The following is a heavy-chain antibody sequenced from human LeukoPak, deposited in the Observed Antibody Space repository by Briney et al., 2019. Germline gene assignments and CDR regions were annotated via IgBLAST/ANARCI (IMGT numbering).Heavy chain of an antibody. CDR3: AREIYYDSNFDY. CDR1: GFTFSSYE. Sequence: GGSLRLSCTASGFTFSSYEMNWVRQAPGKGLEWISYISSSDSTISYADSVKGRFTISRDNAMNSLYLQMNSLRAEDTAVYYCAREIYYDSNFDYWGQGILVTVSS. D-gene: IGHD3-22*01. V-gene: IGHV3-48*03. CDR2: ISSSDSTI. J-gene: IGHJ4*02.